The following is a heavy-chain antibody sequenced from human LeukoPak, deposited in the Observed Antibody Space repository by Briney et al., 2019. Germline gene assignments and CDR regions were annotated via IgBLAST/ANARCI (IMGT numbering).Heavy chain of an antibody. CDR2: IYTSGST. D-gene: IGHD3-10*01. CDR1: GDSISSFH. V-gene: IGHV4-4*07. Sequence: SETLSLTCTVSGDSISSFHWSWIRQPAGKGLEWIGRIYTSGSTNYNPSLKSRVTMSVDTSKNQFSLKLRSVTAADTAVYYCAVYGSGSYWDYFDYWGQGTLVTVSS. CDR3: AVYGSGSYWDYFDY. J-gene: IGHJ4*02.